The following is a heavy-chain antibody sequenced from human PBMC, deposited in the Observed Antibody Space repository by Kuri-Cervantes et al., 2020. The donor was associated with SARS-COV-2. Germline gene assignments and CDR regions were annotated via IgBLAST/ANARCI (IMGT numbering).Heavy chain of an antibody. V-gene: IGHV1-2*02. Sequence: ASVKVSCKASGYTFTGYYMHWVRQAPGQGLEWMGWINPNSGGTNYAQKFQGRVTMTRDTSISTAYMELSRLRSDGTAVYYCARDRSDHRDAFDIWGQGTMVTVSS. J-gene: IGHJ3*02. CDR2: INPNSGGT. CDR3: ARDRSDHRDAFDI. CDR1: GYTFTGYY. D-gene: IGHD1-14*01.